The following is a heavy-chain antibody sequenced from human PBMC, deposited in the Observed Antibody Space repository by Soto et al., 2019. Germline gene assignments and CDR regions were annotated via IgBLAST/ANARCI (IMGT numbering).Heavy chain of an antibody. D-gene: IGHD2-2*01. CDR3: ARGPSKDASDV. Sequence: ASVKVSCKASGYTFTSYYMHWVRQAPGQGLEWMGIINPSGGSTSYAQKFQGRVTMTRDRSTSTAYMELSSLRSDDTAIYYCARGPSKDASDVWGQGTVVTVSS. J-gene: IGHJ3*01. CDR2: INPSGGST. CDR1: GYTFTSYY. V-gene: IGHV1-46*01.